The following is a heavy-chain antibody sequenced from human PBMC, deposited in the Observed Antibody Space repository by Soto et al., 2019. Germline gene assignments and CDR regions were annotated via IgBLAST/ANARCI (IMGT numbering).Heavy chain of an antibody. CDR2: ISYDGSDK. Sequence: QVHLLESGGGVVLPGRSLRLSCAAPGFAFSVYAMHWVRQAPGKGLEWVSLISYDGSDKYYADSVKGRFTTSRDNSKSTLYLQMSSLRPDDTAVYFCARDRGRTDYYAMDVWGQGTTVTVSS. D-gene: IGHD1-1*01. CDR3: ARDRGRTDYYAMDV. CDR1: GFAFSVYA. J-gene: IGHJ6*02. V-gene: IGHV3-30-3*01.